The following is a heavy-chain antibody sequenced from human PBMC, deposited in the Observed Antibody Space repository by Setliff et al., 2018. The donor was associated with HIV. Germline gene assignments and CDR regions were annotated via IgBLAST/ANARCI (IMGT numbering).Heavy chain of an antibody. D-gene: IGHD2-15*01. Sequence: SETLSLTCTVSGGSISSYYWSWLRQPPGKGLEWIGYIYYSGSTKYNPSLKSRVTISVDTSKNQFSLKLSSVTAADTAVYYCARNPCSGGSCPDAFDIWGQGTMVTVPS. V-gene: IGHV4-59*01. CDR3: ARNPCSGGSCPDAFDI. CDR2: IYYSGST. J-gene: IGHJ3*02. CDR1: GGSISSYY.